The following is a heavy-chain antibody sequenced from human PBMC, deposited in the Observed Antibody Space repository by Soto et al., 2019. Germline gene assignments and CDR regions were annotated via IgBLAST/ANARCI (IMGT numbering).Heavy chain of an antibody. D-gene: IGHD4-17*01. CDR3: ARRVYYGDYVGWFDP. Sequence: QVQLQESGPGLVKPSQTLSLTCTVSGGSISSGGYYWSWIRQHPGKGLEWIGYIYYSGSTYYNPSLKCRVTISVDTSKNQFSLKLSSVTAADTAVYYCARRVYYGDYVGWFDPWGQGTLVTVSS. CDR1: GGSISSGGYY. J-gene: IGHJ5*02. V-gene: IGHV4-31*03. CDR2: IYYSGST.